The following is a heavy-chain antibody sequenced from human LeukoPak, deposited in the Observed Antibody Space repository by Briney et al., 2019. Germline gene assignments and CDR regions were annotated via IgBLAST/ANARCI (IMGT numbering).Heavy chain of an antibody. V-gene: IGHV4-61*02. CDR3: ARGKIEPTAWYFDL. CDR2: IYTSGST. J-gene: IGHJ2*01. D-gene: IGHD4-17*01. Sequence: SETLSLTCTVSGGSISSGSYYWSWIRQPAGKGLERIGRIYTSGSTNYNPSLKSRVTISVDTSKNQFSLKLSSVTAADTAVYYCARGKIEPTAWYFDLWGRGTLVTVSS. CDR1: GGSISSGSYY.